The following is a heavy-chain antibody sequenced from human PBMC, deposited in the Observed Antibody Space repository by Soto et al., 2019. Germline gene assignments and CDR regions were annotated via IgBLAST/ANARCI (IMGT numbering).Heavy chain of an antibody. CDR2: IDPSDSYT. D-gene: IGHD6-13*01. V-gene: IGHV5-10-1*01. CDR1: GYSFTSYW. J-gene: IGHJ4*02. CDR3: ARLQAAAGDNDLTFDY. Sequence: EVQLVQSGAEVKKPGESLRISCKGSGYSFTSYWISWVRQMPGKGLDWMGRIDPSDSYTNCSPSFQGHVTISAEKSISTGYLQWSSLKASDTAMYYCARLQAAAGDNDLTFDYWGQGTLVTVSS.